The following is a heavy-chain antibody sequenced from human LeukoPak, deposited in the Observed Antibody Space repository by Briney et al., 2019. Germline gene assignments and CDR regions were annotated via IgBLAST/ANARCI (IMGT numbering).Heavy chain of an antibody. CDR2: IIPIFGTA. V-gene: IGHV1-69*13. D-gene: IGHD1-26*01. Sequence: ASVKVSCKASGGTFSSYAISWVRQAPGQGLEWMGGIIPIFGTANYAQKFQGRVTITADESTSTAYMELSSLRSEDTAVYYCARESGSYQQGLFDYWGQGTLVTVPS. J-gene: IGHJ4*02. CDR3: ARESGSYQQGLFDY. CDR1: GGTFSSYA.